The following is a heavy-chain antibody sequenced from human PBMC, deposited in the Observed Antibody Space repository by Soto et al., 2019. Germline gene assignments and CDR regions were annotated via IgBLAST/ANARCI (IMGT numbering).Heavy chain of an antibody. Sequence: SVKVSCKASGGTFSNYPITWVRRPPGQGLEWLGGIIPIFGKADYTQKFQGRVTITADEPTSTAYMEISSLRSEDTAVYYCASGGEYYDENLPHYYFFGMHVWGPGTTVTVSS. CDR1: GGTFSNYP. CDR3: ASGGEYYDENLPHYYFFGMHV. V-gene: IGHV1-69*13. CDR2: IIPIFGKA. J-gene: IGHJ6*02. D-gene: IGHD3-16*01.